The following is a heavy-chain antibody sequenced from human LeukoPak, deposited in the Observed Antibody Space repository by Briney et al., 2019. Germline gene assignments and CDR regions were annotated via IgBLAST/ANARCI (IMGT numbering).Heavy chain of an antibody. J-gene: IGHJ4*02. CDR1: GFTFSSYA. D-gene: IGHD3-22*01. CDR2: ISGSGGST. Sequence: AGGSLRLSCAASGFTFSSYAMSWVRQAPGKGLEGGSAISGSGGSTYYADSVKGRFTISRDNSKNTLYLQMNSLRAEDTAVYYCAKDLFGSYYYDRSGYFDYWGQGTLVTVSS. CDR3: AKDLFGSYYYDRSGYFDY. V-gene: IGHV3-23*01.